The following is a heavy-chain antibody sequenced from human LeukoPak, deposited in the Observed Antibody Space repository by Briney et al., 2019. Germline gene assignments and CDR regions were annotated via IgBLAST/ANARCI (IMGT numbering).Heavy chain of an antibody. CDR1: GFTFSSYG. D-gene: IGHD2-2*01. V-gene: IGHV3-33*06. Sequence: GGSLRLSCAASGFTFSSYGMHWVRQAPGKGLEWVAVIWYDGSNKYYADSVKGRFTISRDNSKNTLYLQMNSLRAEDTAVYYCAKDHIVVVPAAIDVDDAFDIWGQGTMVTVSS. CDR3: AKDHIVVVPAAIDVDDAFDI. J-gene: IGHJ3*02. CDR2: IWYDGSNK.